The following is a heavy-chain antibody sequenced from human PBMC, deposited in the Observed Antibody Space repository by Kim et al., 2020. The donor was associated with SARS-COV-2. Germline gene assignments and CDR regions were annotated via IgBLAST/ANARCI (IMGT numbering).Heavy chain of an antibody. D-gene: IGHD6-13*01. J-gene: IGHJ5*02. V-gene: IGHV1-69*13. CDR1: GGTFSSYA. Sequence: SVKVSCKASGGTFSSYAISWVRQAPGQGLEWMGGIIPIFGTANYAQKFQGRVTITADESTSTAYMELSSLRSEDTAVYYCARGVSAAGTGWGWFDPWGQGTLVTVSS. CDR2: IIPIFGTA. CDR3: ARGVSAAGTGWGWFDP.